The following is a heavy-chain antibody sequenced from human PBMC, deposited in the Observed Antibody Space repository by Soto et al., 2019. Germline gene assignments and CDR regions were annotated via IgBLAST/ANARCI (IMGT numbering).Heavy chain of an antibody. Sequence: GSLRLSCAASGFTFSSYAMSWVRQAPGKGLEWVSAISGSGGSTYYADSVKGRFTISRDNSKNTLYLQMNSLRAEDTAVYYCAKGSYCTNGVCFLDIGYYFDYWGQGTLVTVSS. CDR1: GFTFSSYA. J-gene: IGHJ4*02. CDR3: AKGSYCTNGVCFLDIGYYFDY. CDR2: ISGSGGST. D-gene: IGHD2-8*01. V-gene: IGHV3-23*01.